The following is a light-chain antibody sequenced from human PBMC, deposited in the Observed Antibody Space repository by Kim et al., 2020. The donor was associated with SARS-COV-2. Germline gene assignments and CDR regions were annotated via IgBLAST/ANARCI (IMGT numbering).Light chain of an antibody. Sequence: LAPGERAPLSCRASQSISSSYLGWDQQKPGQAPRLLIYGASSRATGIPDRFSGSGSGTDFTLTISRLEPEDFAVYYCQHYGSAPYSFGQGTKLEI. V-gene: IGKV3-20*01. J-gene: IGKJ2*03. CDR3: QHYGSAPYS. CDR1: QSISSSY. CDR2: GAS.